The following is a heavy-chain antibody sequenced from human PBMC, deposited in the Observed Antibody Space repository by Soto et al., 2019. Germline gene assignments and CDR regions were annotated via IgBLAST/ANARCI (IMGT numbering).Heavy chain of an antibody. CDR3: ARDGIRHLDYYGMDV. CDR2: INAGNGNT. V-gene: IGHV1-3*01. CDR1: GYTFTSYA. D-gene: IGHD1-1*01. J-gene: IGHJ6*02. Sequence: ASVKVSCKASGYTFTSYAMHWVRQAPGQRLELMGWINAGNGNTKYSQKFQGRVTITRDTSASTAYMELSSLRSEDTAVYYCARDGIRHLDYYGMDVWGQGTTVTV.